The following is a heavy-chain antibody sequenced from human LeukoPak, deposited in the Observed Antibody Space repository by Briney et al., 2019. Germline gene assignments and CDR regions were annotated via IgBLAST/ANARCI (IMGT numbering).Heavy chain of an antibody. CDR3: ARGKHSSSWSLFYFDY. V-gene: IGHV3-30-3*01. J-gene: IGHJ4*02. CDR2: ISYDGSNK. D-gene: IGHD6-13*01. CDR1: GFTFSSYA. Sequence: GGSLRLSCAGSGFTFSSYAMHWVRQAPGKGLEWAAVISYDGSNKYYADSVKGRFTISRDNSKNTLYLQMNSLRAEDTAVYYCARGKHSSSWSLFYFDYWGQGTLVTVSS.